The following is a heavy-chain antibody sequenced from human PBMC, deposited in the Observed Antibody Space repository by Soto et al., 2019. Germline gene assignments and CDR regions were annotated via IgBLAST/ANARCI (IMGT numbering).Heavy chain of an antibody. CDR1: GFTFSSYG. J-gene: IGHJ4*02. CDR2: ISYDGSNK. D-gene: IGHD5-18*01. CDR3: AKDFDLPDNSYGFLSPIDY. Sequence: PWGSLRLSCAASGFTFSSYGMHWVRQAPGKGLEWVAVISYDGSNKYYADSVKGRFTISRDNSKNTLYLQMNSLRAEDTAVYYCAKDFDLPDNSYGFLSPIDYWGQGTLVNVSS. V-gene: IGHV3-30*18.